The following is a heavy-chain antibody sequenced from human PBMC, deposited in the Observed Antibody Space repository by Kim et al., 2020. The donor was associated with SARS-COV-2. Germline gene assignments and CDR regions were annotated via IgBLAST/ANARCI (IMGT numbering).Heavy chain of an antibody. V-gene: IGHV3-13*01. CDR3: ARGAVTGTRLRYYYYMDV. D-gene: IGHD1-20*01. CDR2: SGTAGDT. Sequence: EGVTASGTAGDTYSPGSVKGRFTISRENAKNSLYLQMNSLRAGDTAVYYCARGAVTGTRLRYYYYMDVWGKGTTVTVSS. J-gene: IGHJ6*03.